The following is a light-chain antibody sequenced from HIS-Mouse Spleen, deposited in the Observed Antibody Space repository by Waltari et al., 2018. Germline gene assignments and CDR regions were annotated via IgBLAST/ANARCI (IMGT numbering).Light chain of an antibody. CDR2: DAS. Sequence: AIQLTQSPSSLSASVGDRVTITGRARQGSRSALAWYRQKPGKAPKLLNYDASSLESGVPSRFSGIGSGTDFTLTISSLQPEDFATYYCQQFNSYPLTFGGGTKVEIK. V-gene: IGKV1-13*02. J-gene: IGKJ4*01. CDR3: QQFNSYPLT. CDR1: QGSRSA.